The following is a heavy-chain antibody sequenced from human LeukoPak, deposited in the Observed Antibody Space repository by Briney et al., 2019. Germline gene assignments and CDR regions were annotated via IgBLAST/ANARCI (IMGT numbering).Heavy chain of an antibody. J-gene: IGHJ3*02. Sequence: GASVKVSCKASGHTFNAFGISWVRQAPGQGLEWMGWISAFDGGTMYAQSLQGRLSMTTETSTTTAYMELRSLTSDDTAVYYCARLARYHLLEASDIWGQGTMVTVSS. CDR2: ISAFDGGT. CDR1: GHTFNAFG. D-gene: IGHD2-2*01. CDR3: ARLARYHLLEASDI. V-gene: IGHV1-18*01.